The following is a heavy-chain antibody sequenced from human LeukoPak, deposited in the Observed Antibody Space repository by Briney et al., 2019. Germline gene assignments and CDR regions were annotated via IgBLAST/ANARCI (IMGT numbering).Heavy chain of an antibody. V-gene: IGHV3-11*01. D-gene: IGHD2-15*01. CDR1: GFTFSDYY. Sequence: PGGSLRLSCAASGFTFSDYYLSWIRQAPGRGLEWVSYISFSGSTIFYADSVKGRFTISRDNAKNSLYLQMNSLRAEDTALYYCARDPPYCSGGSCLDYWGQGTLVTVSS. J-gene: IGHJ4*02. CDR3: ARDPPYCSGGSCLDY. CDR2: ISFSGSTI.